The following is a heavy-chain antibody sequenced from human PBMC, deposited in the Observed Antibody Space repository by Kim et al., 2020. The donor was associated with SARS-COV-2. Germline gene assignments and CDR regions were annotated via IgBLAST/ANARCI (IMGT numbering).Heavy chain of an antibody. V-gene: IGHV5-51*01. CDR2: IYPDDSDT. CDR3: ARGPINYFDSSGYPFDP. D-gene: IGHD3-22*01. Sequence: GESLKISCKGSGYSFTSYWIGWVRQMPGKGLEWMGIIYPDDSDTRYSPSFQGQVNISADKSISTAYLQWSSLKASDTAIYYCARGPINYFDSSGYPFDPWGQATLVTVSS. J-gene: IGHJ5*02. CDR1: GYSFTSYW.